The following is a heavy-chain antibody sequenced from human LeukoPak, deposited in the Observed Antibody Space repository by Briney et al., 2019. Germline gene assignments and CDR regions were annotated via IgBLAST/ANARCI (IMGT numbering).Heavy chain of an antibody. D-gene: IGHD3/OR15-3a*01. J-gene: IGHJ4*02. V-gene: IGHV1-46*01. Sequence: ASVKVSCKASGYTFTSYYMHWVRQAPGQGLEWMGIINPSGGSTSYAQKFQGRVTITRNTSISTAYMELSSLRSEDTAVYYCARGVAGTVDYWGQGTLVTVSS. CDR1: GYTFTSYY. CDR2: INPSGGST. CDR3: ARGVAGTVDY.